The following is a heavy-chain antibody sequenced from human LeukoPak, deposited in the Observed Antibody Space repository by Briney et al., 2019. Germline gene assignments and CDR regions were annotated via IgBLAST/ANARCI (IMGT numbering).Heavy chain of an antibody. D-gene: IGHD2-2*01. V-gene: IGHV3-53*01. CDR2: IYSGGST. CDR3: ASTSVYYYYYYGMDV. J-gene: IGHJ6*02. CDR1: GFTASSNY. Sequence: GGSLRLSCAASGFTASSNYMSWVRQAPGKGLEWVSVIYSGGSTYYADSVKGRFTISRDNSKNTLYLQMNSLRAEDTAVYYCASTSVYYYYYYGMDVWGQGTTVTVSS.